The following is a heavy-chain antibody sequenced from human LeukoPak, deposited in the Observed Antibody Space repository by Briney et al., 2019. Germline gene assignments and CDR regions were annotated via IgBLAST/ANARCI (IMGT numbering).Heavy chain of an antibody. Sequence: GSLRLSCAASGFTFSNAWMSWVRQAPGKGLECVSTISTRGGSSYYADSVKGRFTISRDNSKNTLYLQMNSLRAEDTAVYYCAKELTCSGGSCYSVYFDYWGQGTLVTVSS. D-gene: IGHD2-15*01. CDR2: ISTRGGSS. J-gene: IGHJ4*02. CDR1: GFTFSNAW. V-gene: IGHV3-23*01. CDR3: AKELTCSGGSCYSVYFDY.